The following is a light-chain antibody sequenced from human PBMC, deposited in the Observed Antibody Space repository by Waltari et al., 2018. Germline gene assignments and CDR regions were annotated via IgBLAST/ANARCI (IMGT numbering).Light chain of an antibody. CDR3: CSEAGSSPSVV. V-gene: IGLV2-23*01. CDR2: EGS. Sequence: QSALTQPASVSGSPGQSITISCTGTSSAVGSYNLVSWYQHHPGKAPKVMIYEGSERTSGVAKRFSGAKSGNTAYLTISELQAEDEADYDCCSEAGSSPSVVFGGGTKLTVL. CDR1: SSAVGSYNL. J-gene: IGLJ2*01.